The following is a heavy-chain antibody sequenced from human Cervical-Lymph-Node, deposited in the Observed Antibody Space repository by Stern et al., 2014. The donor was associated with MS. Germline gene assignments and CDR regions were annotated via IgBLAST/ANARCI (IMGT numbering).Heavy chain of an antibody. CDR1: GHTLTDLS. CDR3: ATHTYSGNYYLDH. D-gene: IGHD5-12*01. Sequence: VQLVQSGAEVKKPGASVKVSCKVSGHTLTDLSIQWVRQALGKGLEWMGGFAPEDGETIYAQNFQGRVTMTEDTSTDTAYMELSSLRSDDTAVYYCATHTYSGNYYLDHWGQGTLLTVSS. V-gene: IGHV1-24*01. J-gene: IGHJ4*02. CDR2: FAPEDGET.